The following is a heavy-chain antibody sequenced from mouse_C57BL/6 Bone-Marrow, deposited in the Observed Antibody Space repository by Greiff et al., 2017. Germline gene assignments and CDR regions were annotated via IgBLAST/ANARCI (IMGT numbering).Heavy chain of an antibody. CDR3: TTSVYYDSSWFAY. J-gene: IGHJ3*01. D-gene: IGHD2-4*01. V-gene: IGHV1-81*01. Sequence: QVQLQQSGAELARPGASVKLSCKASGYTFTSYGISWVKQRTGQGLEWIGEIYPRSGNTYYNEKFKGKATLTADKSSSTAYIELRSLTSEDTSVYYCTTSVYYDSSWFAYWGKGTLVTVSA. CDR2: IYPRSGNT. CDR1: GYTFTSYG.